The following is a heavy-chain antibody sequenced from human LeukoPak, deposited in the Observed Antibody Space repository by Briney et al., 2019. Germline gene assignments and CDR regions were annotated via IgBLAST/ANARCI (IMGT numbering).Heavy chain of an antibody. V-gene: IGHV1-18*01. J-gene: IGHJ4*02. CDR3: ARDLKGNYPPDY. Sequence: ASVKVSCKASGYTFTSYGISWVRPAPGQGLEWMGWISAYNGNTNYAQKLQGRVTITTDKSTSTASMELRSLRSDDTAVYYCARDLKGNYPPDYWGQGTLVTVSS. D-gene: IGHD1-7*01. CDR2: ISAYNGNT. CDR1: GYTFTSYG.